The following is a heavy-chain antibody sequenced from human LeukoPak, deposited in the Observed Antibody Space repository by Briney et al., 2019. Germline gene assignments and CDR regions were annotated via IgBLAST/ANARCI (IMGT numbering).Heavy chain of an antibody. D-gene: IGHD6-19*01. CDR2: ISSSSSYI. CDR3: ARDLASSGWFPNDY. J-gene: IGHJ4*02. CDR1: GFTFSSYE. Sequence: GGSLRLSCAASGFTFSSYEMNWVRQAPGKGLEWVSSISSSSSYIYYADSVRGRFTISRDNAKNSLYLQMNSLRAEDTAVYYCARDLASSGWFPNDYWGQGTLVTVSS. V-gene: IGHV3-21*01.